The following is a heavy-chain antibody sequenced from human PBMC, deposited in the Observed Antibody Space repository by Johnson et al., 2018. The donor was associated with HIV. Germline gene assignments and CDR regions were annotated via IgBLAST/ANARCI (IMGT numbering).Heavy chain of an antibody. CDR1: GFTFSSYA. CDR3: AKERWAARSLDI. D-gene: IGHD4-23*01. J-gene: IGHJ3*02. CDR2: ISYDGGDK. Sequence: QMQLVESGGGVVQPGRSLRLSCAASGFTFSSYAMHWVRQAPGKGLEWVAVISYDGGDKYYADSVKGRFTISRDNSKSTLYLQMNSLRPEDTAVYYCAKERWAARSLDIWGQGTMVTGSS. V-gene: IGHV3-30*18.